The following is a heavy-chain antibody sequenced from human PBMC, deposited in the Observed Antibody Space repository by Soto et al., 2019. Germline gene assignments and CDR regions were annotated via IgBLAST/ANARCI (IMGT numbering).Heavy chain of an antibody. CDR3: AKARRPWPYCYGRDV. D-gene: IGHD5-12*01. Sequence: SETLSLTCTVSGGSISSYYWSWIRQPPGKGLEWIGYIYYSGSTNYNPSLKSRVTISVDTSKNQFSLMHSSVTALDTAAYYCAKARRPWPYCYGRDVWGQGTTGTVSS. V-gene: IGHV4-59*01. CDR1: GGSISSYY. CDR2: IYYSGST. J-gene: IGHJ6*02.